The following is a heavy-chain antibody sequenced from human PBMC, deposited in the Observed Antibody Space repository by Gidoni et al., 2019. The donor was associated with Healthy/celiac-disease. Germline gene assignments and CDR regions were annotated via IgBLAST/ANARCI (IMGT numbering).Heavy chain of an antibody. V-gene: IGHV3-15*01. Sequence: EVQLVVSGGGLVKPGGSLRLSCAASGFTFSNAWMSWVRQAPGKGLEWVGRIKSKTDGGTTDYAAPVKGRFTISRDDSKNTLYLQMNSLKTEDTAVYYCTAEGGAGANYYYYMDVWGKGTTVTVSS. D-gene: IGHD3-16*01. J-gene: IGHJ6*03. CDR2: IKSKTDGGTT. CDR3: TAEGGAGANYYYYMDV. CDR1: GFTFSNAW.